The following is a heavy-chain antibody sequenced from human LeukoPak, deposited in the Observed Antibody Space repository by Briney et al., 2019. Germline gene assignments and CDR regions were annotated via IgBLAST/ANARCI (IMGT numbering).Heavy chain of an antibody. CDR1: GGSISSGGYS. J-gene: IGHJ4*02. V-gene: IGHV4-30-4*07. Sequence: SETLSLTCAVSGGSISSGGYSWSWIRQPPGKGLEWIGYIYYSGSTYYNPSLKSRVTISVDTSKNQFSPKLSSVTAADTAVNYCARGNYYDSSGFPNYWGQGTPVTVSS. CDR3: ARGNYYDSSGFPNY. CDR2: IYYSGST. D-gene: IGHD3-22*01.